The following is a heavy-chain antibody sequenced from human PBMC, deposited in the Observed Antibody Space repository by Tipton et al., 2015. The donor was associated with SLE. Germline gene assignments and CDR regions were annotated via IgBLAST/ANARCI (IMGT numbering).Heavy chain of an antibody. Sequence: GLVKPSETLSLTCAVYGGSFTGYYWSWIRQPPGKGLEWIGEINHRGTTNYNPSLKSRVTISVDTSENQFSLKLSSVTAADTAVYYCARSSWYRGDYYYYMDVWGKGTTVTVSS. D-gene: IGHD1-1*01. CDR3: ARSSWYRGDYYYYMDV. CDR1: GGSFTGYY. J-gene: IGHJ6*03. CDR2: INHRGTT. V-gene: IGHV4-34*01.